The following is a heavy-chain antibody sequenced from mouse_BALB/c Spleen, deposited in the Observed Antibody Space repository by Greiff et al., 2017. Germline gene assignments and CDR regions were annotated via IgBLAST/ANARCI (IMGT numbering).Heavy chain of an antibody. V-gene: IGHV5-6-3*01. CDR2: INSNGGST. CDR1: GFTFSSYG. CDR3: ARGDYDGGYAMDY. J-gene: IGHJ4*01. D-gene: IGHD2-4*01. Sequence: EVQRVESGGGLVQPGGSLKLSCAASGFTFSSYGMSWVRQTPDKRLELVATINSNGGSTYYPDSVKGRFTISRDNAKNTLYLQMSSLKSEDTAMYYCARGDYDGGYAMDYWGQGTSVTVSS.